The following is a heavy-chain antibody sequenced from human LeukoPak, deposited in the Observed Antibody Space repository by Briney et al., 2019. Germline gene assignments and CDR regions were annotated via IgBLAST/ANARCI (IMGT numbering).Heavy chain of an antibody. CDR1: GGSISSYY. CDR3: VAYYYDSSGYSDY. J-gene: IGHJ4*02. D-gene: IGHD3-22*01. Sequence: SETLSLTCTVSGGSISSYYWSWIRQPAGKGLEWIGRIYTSGSTNYNPSLKSRVTLSVDTSKDQFSLKLSSVTAADTAVYYCVAYYYDSSGYSDYWGQGTLVTVSS. CDR2: IYTSGST. V-gene: IGHV4-4*07.